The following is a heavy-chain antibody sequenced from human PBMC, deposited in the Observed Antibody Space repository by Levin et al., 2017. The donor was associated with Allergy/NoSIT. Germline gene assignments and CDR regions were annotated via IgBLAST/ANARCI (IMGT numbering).Heavy chain of an antibody. Sequence: SQTLSLTCTVSGGSISSSSYYWGWIRQPPGKGLEWIGSIYYSGSTYYNPSLKSRVTISVDTSKNQFSLKLSSVTAADTAVYYCASFTLNYDILTGYGHFDYWGQGTLVTVSS. D-gene: IGHD3-9*01. CDR3: ASFTLNYDILTGYGHFDY. CDR2: IYYSGST. CDR1: GGSISSSSYY. V-gene: IGHV4-39*01. J-gene: IGHJ4*02.